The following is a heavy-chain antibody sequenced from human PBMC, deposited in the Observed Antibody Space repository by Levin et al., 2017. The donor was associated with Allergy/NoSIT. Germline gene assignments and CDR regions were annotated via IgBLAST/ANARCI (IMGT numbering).Heavy chain of an antibody. CDR3: ARGPSLAATIGEGTFDY. J-gene: IGHJ4*02. CDR1: GGSFGDYY. CDR2: INHSGST. V-gene: IGHV4-34*01. Sequence: SETLSLTCAVYGGSFGDYYWNWIRQPPGKGLEWIGEINHSGSTNSNPSLKSRVTISVDTSKNQFSLRLSSVTAADTAVYYCARGPSLAATIGEGTFDYWGQGTLVTVSS. D-gene: IGHD5-12*01.